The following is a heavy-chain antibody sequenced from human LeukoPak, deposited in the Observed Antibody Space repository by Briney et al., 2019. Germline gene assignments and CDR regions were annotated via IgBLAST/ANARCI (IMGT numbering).Heavy chain of an antibody. Sequence: GGSLRLSCAASGFTFGSYTMNWVRQAPGKGLEWVSSISSSSSYIYYADSMKGRFTISRYNAKNSLYLQLNILTAEDTVVYYCARETYSSAWLLDYWGQGTLVTVSS. CDR2: ISSSSSYI. CDR3: ARETYSSAWLLDY. J-gene: IGHJ4*02. V-gene: IGHV3-21*01. CDR1: GFTFGSYT. D-gene: IGHD6-19*01.